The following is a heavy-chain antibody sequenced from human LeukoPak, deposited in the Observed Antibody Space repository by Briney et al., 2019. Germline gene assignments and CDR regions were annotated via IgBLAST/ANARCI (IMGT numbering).Heavy chain of an antibody. D-gene: IGHD3-10*01. Sequence: GGSLRLSCAASGFTFSSYDIHWVRQATGKGLEWVSGIGTAGEIYYPGSVKGRFTISRDNSKNTLYLQMNSLRAEDTAVYYCAKDYYGSGSGIYKKERPYYFDYWGQGTLVTVSS. CDR3: AKDYYGSGSGIYKKERPYYFDY. CDR2: IGTAGEI. V-gene: IGHV3-13*01. CDR1: GFTFSSYD. J-gene: IGHJ4*02.